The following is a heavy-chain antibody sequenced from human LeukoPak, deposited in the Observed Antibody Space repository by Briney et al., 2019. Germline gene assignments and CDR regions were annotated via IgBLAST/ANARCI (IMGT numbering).Heavy chain of an antibody. J-gene: IGHJ4*02. V-gene: IGHV5-51*01. CDR1: GYSFTSYW. D-gene: IGHD2-21*02. CDR3: ARLHLTASLAAVYFDY. CDR2: IYPGDSDT. Sequence: GESLKISCKGSGYSFTSYWIGWVRQMPGKGLEWMGIIYPGDSDTRYSPSFQGQVTISADKSIGTASLQWSSLKASDTAMYYCARLHLTASLAAVYFDYWGQGTLVTVSS.